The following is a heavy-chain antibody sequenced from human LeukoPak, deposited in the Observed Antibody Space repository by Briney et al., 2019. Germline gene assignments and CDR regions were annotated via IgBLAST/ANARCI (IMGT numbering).Heavy chain of an antibody. D-gene: IGHD3-10*01. Sequence: SVKVSCKASGYKFTNYGISWVRQAPGQGLEWMGGIIPIFGTTNYAQKFRGRVTITADKSTSTAYMELSSLRSEDTGVYYCARARFPYYRLSGADSYFMDVRGKGTTVTVSS. J-gene: IGHJ6*03. CDR2: IIPIFGTT. V-gene: IGHV1-69*06. CDR1: GYKFTNYG. CDR3: ARARFPYYRLSGADSYFMDV.